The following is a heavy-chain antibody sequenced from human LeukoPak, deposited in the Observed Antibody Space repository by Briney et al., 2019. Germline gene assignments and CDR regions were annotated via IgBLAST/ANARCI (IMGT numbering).Heavy chain of an antibody. V-gene: IGHV3-7*01. CDR3: ATYSSLNRREFQY. D-gene: IGHD3-22*01. Sequence: GGSLRLSCAASGFNFSNYAMGWVRQAPGKGLQWVANIKTDGSEKYYVDSVKGRFTISRDNAKNSLYLQMNSLRAEDTAVYYCATYSSLNRREFQYWGQGTLLTVSS. CDR1: GFNFSNYA. J-gene: IGHJ1*01. CDR2: IKTDGSEK.